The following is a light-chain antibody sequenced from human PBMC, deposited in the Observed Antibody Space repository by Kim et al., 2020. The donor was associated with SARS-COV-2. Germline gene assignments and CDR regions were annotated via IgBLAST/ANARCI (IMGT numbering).Light chain of an antibody. CDR3: NSRDSSGNHYV. Sequence: SSELTQDPAVSVALGQTVRITCQGDSLRSYYASWYQQKPGQAPVLVFYGYNNRPSGIPDRFSGSSSGNTASLTITGAQAEDEADYYCNSRDSSGNHYVFGTGTKVTVL. V-gene: IGLV3-19*01. CDR1: SLRSYY. CDR2: GYN. J-gene: IGLJ1*01.